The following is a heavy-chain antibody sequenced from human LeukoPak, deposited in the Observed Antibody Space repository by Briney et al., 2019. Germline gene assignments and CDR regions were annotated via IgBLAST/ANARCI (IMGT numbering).Heavy chain of an antibody. CDR3: AKDWGIQLWLFPDY. D-gene: IGHD5-18*01. CDR1: GFTFSSYG. V-gene: IGHV3-30*02. CDR2: IRYDGSNK. J-gene: IGHJ4*02. Sequence: PGGSLRLSCAASGFTFSSYGMHWVRQAPGKGLEWVAFIRYDGSNKYYADSVKGRFTISRDNSKNTLYLQMNSLRAEDTAVYYCAKDWGIQLWLFPDYWGQGTLVTVSS.